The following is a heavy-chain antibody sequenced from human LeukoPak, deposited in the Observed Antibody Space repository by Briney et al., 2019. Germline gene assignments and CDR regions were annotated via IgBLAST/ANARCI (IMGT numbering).Heavy chain of an antibody. Sequence: ASVKVSCKASGYTFTSYGISWVRQAPGQGLEWMGWISAYNGNTNYAQKLQGRVTMTTDTSTSTAYMELRSLRSDDTAVYYCARDYRGQDYYCGMDVWGQGTTVTVSS. CDR3: ARDYRGQDYYCGMDV. V-gene: IGHV1-18*01. D-gene: IGHD5-12*01. CDR1: GYTFTSYG. CDR2: ISAYNGNT. J-gene: IGHJ6*02.